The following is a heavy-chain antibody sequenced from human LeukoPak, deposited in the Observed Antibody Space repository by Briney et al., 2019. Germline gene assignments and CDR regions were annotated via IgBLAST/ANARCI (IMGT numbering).Heavy chain of an antibody. D-gene: IGHD6-19*01. CDR3: ARDRSSAWSNYFFDY. CDR2: ISYDGSSK. J-gene: IGHJ4*02. Sequence: PGRSLRLSCAASGFTFSNYALHWVRQAPGKGLQWGSVISYDGSSKYYADSVKGRFTISRDNSKNTLYLQMNSLRAEDTAVYYCARDRSSAWSNYFFDYWGQGTLVTVSS. V-gene: IGHV3-30-3*01. CDR1: GFTFSNYA.